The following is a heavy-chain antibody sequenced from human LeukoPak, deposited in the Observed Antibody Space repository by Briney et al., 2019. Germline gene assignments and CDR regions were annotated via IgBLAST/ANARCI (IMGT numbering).Heavy chain of an antibody. CDR3: STRRGYNFGSDS. D-gene: IGHD5-18*01. J-gene: IGHJ4*02. V-gene: IGHV1-2*02. CDR1: GYTFTGYY. CDR2: INSNSGDT. Sequence: WASVKVSCTASGYTFTGYYMHWVRQAPGQGLEWMGWINSNSGDTSYAQKFQGRVTMTRDTSITTAFMELSTLKSDDTAVYYCSTRRGYNFGSDSWGQGTLVTVCS.